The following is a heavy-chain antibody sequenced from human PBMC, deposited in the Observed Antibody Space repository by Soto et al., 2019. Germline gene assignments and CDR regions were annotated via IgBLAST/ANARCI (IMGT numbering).Heavy chain of an antibody. CDR2: VFYTGFT. D-gene: IGHD3-10*01. CDR3: ARDYYGSGSLFDY. J-gene: IGHJ4*02. V-gene: IGHV4-39*02. Sequence: SETLSLTCAVSGGSISGSYYYWGWLRQSPGKGPEWIGSVFYTGFTSYNPSLESRVSVSVDTSKNQFSLKVSGVSAADTAVYYCARDYYGSGSLFDYWGQGTLVTVSS. CDR1: GGSISGSYYY.